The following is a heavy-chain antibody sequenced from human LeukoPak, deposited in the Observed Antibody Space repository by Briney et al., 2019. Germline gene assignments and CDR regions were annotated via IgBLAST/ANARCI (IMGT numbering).Heavy chain of an antibody. CDR2: IYTSGSI. CDR3: AASAVLGSYHY. Sequence: SQTLPLTCTVSGGSITSGSYYWSWIRQAGGKGLEWIGRIYTSGSINYNPSLKSRVTISEDTSKNQFSLKLSSVTAADTAVYYCAASAVLGSYHYWGQGSLVSVSS. D-gene: IGHD1-26*01. V-gene: IGHV4-61*02. CDR1: GGSITSGSYY. J-gene: IGHJ4*02.